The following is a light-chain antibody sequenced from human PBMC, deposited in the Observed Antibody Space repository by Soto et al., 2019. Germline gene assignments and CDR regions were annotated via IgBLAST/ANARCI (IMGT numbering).Light chain of an antibody. J-gene: IGKJ1*01. CDR2: GAS. V-gene: IGKV3-20*01. Sequence: EIVLTQSPGTLSLSPGERATLSCRASQSVSGSYLAWYQQKAGQAPRLLIYGASSRPTGIPDRFSGSGSGTDFTLTISRLEPEDLAVYYCQQYGSSPTFGQGTKVEIK. CDR1: QSVSGSY. CDR3: QQYGSSPT.